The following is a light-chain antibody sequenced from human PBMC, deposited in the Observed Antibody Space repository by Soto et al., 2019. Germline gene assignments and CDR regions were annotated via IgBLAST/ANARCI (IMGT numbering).Light chain of an antibody. Sequence: EIVLTQSPGTLSLSPGERSTLSFMSSQSVSSSYLAWYQQKPGQAPRLLIYGASSRATGIPDRFSGGGSGTDFTLTISRLEPEDFAVYYCQQYGSSPGTFGQGTKVHI. CDR1: QSVSSSY. J-gene: IGKJ1*01. CDR3: QQYGSSPGT. V-gene: IGKV3-20*01. CDR2: GAS.